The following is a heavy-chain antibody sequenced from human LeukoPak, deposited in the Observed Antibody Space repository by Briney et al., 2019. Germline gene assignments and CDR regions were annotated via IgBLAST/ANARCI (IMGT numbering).Heavy chain of an antibody. J-gene: IGHJ4*02. CDR2: ISGNGGTT. D-gene: IGHD2-15*01. Sequence: GGSLTLSCAASGFTFTIHAMSWVRQAPGTGLELVSAISGNGGTTYYADSVKGRFTISRDNPKNTLYLQMNSLRAEDTATCYCAKVHDSANYWRQGTLVTVSS. V-gene: IGHV3-23*01. CDR3: AKVHDSANY. CDR1: GFTFTIHA.